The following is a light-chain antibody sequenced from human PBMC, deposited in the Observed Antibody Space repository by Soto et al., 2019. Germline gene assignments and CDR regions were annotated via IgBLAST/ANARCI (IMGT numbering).Light chain of an antibody. CDR3: QQYNSYWSIT. V-gene: IGKV1-5*03. CDR2: KAS. Sequence: DIPMTQSPSTLSASVGDRVTITCRASQSISSWLAWYQQKPGKAPKLLIYKASSLESGVPSRFSGSGSGTEFTLTISSLQPDDFATYYCQQYNSYWSITFGQETRLEIK. CDR1: QSISSW. J-gene: IGKJ5*01.